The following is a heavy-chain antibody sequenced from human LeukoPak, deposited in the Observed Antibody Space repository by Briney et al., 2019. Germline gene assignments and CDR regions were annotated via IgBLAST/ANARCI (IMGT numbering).Heavy chain of an antibody. CDR3: AKLTSWDSYGGNSQGAFDI. V-gene: IGHV3-21*01. CDR2: ISSSSSYI. D-gene: IGHD4-23*01. Sequence: PGGSLRLSCAASGFTFSSYSMNWVRQAPGKGLEWVSSISSSSSYIYYADSVKGRFTISRDNAKNTLYLQMNSLRAEDTAVYYCAKLTSWDSYGGNSQGAFDIWGQGTMVTVSS. CDR1: GFTFSSYS. J-gene: IGHJ3*02.